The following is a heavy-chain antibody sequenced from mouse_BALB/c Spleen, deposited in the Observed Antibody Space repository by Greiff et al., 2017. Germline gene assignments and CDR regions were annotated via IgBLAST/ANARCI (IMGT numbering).Heavy chain of an antibody. CDR2: IAPGSGST. CDR1: GYTFTSYW. Sequence: ELVRPGASVKLSCKASGYTFTSYWINWIKQRPGQGLEWIGRIAPGSGSTYYNEMFKGKATLTVDTSSSTAYIQLSSLSSEDSAVYFCARYGNYYAMDYWGQGTSVTVSS. D-gene: IGHD2-1*01. J-gene: IGHJ4*01. CDR3: ARYGNYYAMDY. V-gene: IGHV1S41*01.